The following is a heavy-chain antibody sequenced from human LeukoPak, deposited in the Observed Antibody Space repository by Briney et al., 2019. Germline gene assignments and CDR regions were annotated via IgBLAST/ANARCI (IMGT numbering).Heavy chain of an antibody. CDR1: GFTFSSYE. V-gene: IGHV3-48*03. D-gene: IGHD3-10*01. CDR2: ISSSGSTI. CDR3: ARDGDTVLTRGYYYYLDI. Sequence: GGSLRLSCAASGFTFSSYEMNWVRQAPGKGLEWVSYISSSGSTIYYADSVKGRFTISRDNAKNSLYLQMNSLRAEDTAVYYCARDGDTVLTRGYYYYLDIWGKGTTVTVSS. J-gene: IGHJ6*03.